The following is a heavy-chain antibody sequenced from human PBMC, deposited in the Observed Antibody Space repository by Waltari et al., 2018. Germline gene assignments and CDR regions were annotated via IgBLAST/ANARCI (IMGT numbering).Heavy chain of an antibody. J-gene: IGHJ4*02. V-gene: IGHV4-34*01. CDR2: INHSGST. CDR3: ARGPGRIQLWSRPELGFDY. CDR1: GGSFSGYY. Sequence: QVQLQQWGAGLLKPSETLSLTCAVYGGSFSGYYWSWIRQPPGKGLEWIGEINHSGSTNYNPARNSRVTRSVDTSKNQFSLKLSSVTAADTAVYYCARGPGRIQLWSRPELGFDYWGQGTLVTVSS. D-gene: IGHD5-18*01.